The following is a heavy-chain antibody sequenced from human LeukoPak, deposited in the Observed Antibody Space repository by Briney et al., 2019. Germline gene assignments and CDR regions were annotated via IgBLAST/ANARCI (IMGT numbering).Heavy chain of an antibody. CDR2: IYYSGST. D-gene: IGHD4-23*01. J-gene: IGHJ4*02. V-gene: IGHV4-59*01. CDR1: GGSISSYY. CDR3: ARGGGGNPGSFDY. Sequence: SETLSLTCTVSGGSISSYYWSWIRQPPEKGLEWIGYIYYSGSTNYNPSLKSRVTISVDTSKNQFSLKLSSVTAADTAVYYCARGGGGNPGSFDYWGQGTLVTVSS.